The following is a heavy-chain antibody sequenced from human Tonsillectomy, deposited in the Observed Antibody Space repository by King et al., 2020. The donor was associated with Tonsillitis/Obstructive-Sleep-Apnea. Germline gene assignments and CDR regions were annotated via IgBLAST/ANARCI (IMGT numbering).Heavy chain of an antibody. CDR2: ISYDGSNK. Sequence: VQLVESGGGVVQPGRSLRLSCAASGFTFSSYVMHWVRQAPGKGLEWVAVISYDGSNKYYADSVKGRFTISRDNSKNTLYLQMNSLRAEDTAVYYCAGGGSRVFGVPFDFWGQGTLVTVSS. CDR1: GFTFSSYV. CDR3: AGGGSRVFGVPFDF. D-gene: IGHD3-3*01. J-gene: IGHJ4*02. V-gene: IGHV3-30*04.